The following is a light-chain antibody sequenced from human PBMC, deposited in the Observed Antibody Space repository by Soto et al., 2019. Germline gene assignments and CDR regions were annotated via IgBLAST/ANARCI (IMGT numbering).Light chain of an antibody. CDR1: QSISNI. CDR2: AAS. V-gene: IGKV1-39*01. J-gene: IGKJ1*01. CDR3: QQSYINTAWT. Sequence: IQMTQSPSSLSASVGDRVTITCRASQSISNILNWYQQKPGKAPKLLIYAASTLQIGVPSRFSGSGSGTDFTLPITSLQPEDFATYYCQQSYINTAWTFGQGTKVEIK.